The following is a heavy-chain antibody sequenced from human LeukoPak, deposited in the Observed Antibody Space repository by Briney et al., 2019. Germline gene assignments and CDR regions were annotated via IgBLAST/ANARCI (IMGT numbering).Heavy chain of an antibody. D-gene: IGHD3-10*01. CDR2: IIPIFGTA. J-gene: IGHJ6*02. CDR3: ASTISTGYGMDV. V-gene: IGHV1-69*13. Sequence: ASVKVSCKASGGTFSSYAISWVRQAPGQGREWMGGIIPIFGTANYAQKFQGRVTITADESTSTAYMELSSLRSEDTAVYYCASTISTGYGMDVWGQGTTVTVSS. CDR1: GGTFSSYA.